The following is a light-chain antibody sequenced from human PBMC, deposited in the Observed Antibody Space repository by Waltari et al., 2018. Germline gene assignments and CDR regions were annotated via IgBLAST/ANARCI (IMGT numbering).Light chain of an antibody. CDR3: QQRSNWPLT. CDR2: DAS. Sequence: EIVLTQSPATLSLSPGERATLSCRASQRVSSYLAWYQQKPGQAPRLLIYDASNRATGIPARFSGSGSGTDLTLTISSLEPEDFAVYYCQQRSNWPLTFGPGTKVDIK. V-gene: IGKV3-11*01. J-gene: IGKJ3*01. CDR1: QRVSSY.